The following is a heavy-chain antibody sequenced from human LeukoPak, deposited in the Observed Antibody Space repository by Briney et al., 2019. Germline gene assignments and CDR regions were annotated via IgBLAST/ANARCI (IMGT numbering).Heavy chain of an antibody. D-gene: IGHD5/OR15-5a*01. Sequence: SETLSLTCTVSGGSITSNYWSWIRPPPGKRLEWIGYAYYNGRANYNPSLKSRVTISVDTSKNQFSLNLSSVTAADTAVYYCAREVSPSDHYYYYGVDVWGRGTTVTVSS. CDR2: AYYNGRA. CDR1: GGSITSNY. J-gene: IGHJ6*02. V-gene: IGHV4-59*01. CDR3: AREVSPSDHYYYYGVDV.